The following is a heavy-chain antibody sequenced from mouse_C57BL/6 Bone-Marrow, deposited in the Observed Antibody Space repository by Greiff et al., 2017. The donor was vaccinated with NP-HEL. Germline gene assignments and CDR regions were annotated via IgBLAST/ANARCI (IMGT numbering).Heavy chain of an antibody. CDR1: GYTFTSYG. J-gene: IGHJ4*01. D-gene: IGHD1-1*01. CDR2: IYIGNGYT. V-gene: IGHV1-58*01. CDR3: ANYYGSSPYYAMDY. Sequence: VQLQQSGAELVRPGSSVKMSCKTSGYTFTSYGINWVKQRPGQGLEWIGYIYIGNGYTEYNEKFKGKATLTSDTSSSTAYMQLSSLTSDDSATYVCANYYGSSPYYAMDYWGQGTSVTVSS.